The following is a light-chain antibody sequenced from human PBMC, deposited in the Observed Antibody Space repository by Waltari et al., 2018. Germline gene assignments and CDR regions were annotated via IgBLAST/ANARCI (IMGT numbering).Light chain of an antibody. CDR3: QHRINWPFT. Sequence: EIVLTQSPATLSLSPGERATLSCRASQSVRGYLAWYQQKPGQAPRLLIYDSSNRATGIPARFSGSGSGTDFTLTISSLEPEDFAVYCCQHRINWPFTFGPGTKVDIK. V-gene: IGKV3-11*01. CDR1: QSVRGY. CDR2: DSS. J-gene: IGKJ3*01.